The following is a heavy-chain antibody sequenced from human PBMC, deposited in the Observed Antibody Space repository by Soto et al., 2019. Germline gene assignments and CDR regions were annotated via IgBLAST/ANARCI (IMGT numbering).Heavy chain of an antibody. CDR2: IKQDGSEK. Sequence: EVQLVESGGGLVQPGGSLRLSCAASGFTFTRHWMSWVRQAPGKGLEWVANIKQDGSEKYYVDSVKGRFTISRDNAKNSLYLQMNTLSAEDTAVYYCARDGLPAALDYWGQGTLVTVSS. J-gene: IGHJ4*02. CDR1: GFTFTRHW. CDR3: ARDGLPAALDY. V-gene: IGHV3-7*01.